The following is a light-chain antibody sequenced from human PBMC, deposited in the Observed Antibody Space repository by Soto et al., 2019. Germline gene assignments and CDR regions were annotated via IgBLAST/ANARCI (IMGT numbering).Light chain of an antibody. Sequence: IHMTQSPSTLSASVGDRVTITCRASQSISTWLAWYQQEPGKAPKLLIHKASSLQSGVPSRFSGSGSGTDFTLTISSLHPDDFATYYCQQYETFSGTFGPGTK. CDR3: QQYETFSGT. CDR2: KAS. CDR1: QSISTW. V-gene: IGKV1-5*03. J-gene: IGKJ1*01.